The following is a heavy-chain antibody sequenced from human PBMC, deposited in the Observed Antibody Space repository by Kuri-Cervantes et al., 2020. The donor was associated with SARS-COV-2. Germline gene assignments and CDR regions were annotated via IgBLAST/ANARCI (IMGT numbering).Heavy chain of an antibody. CDR1: GFTFSNYA. Sequence: GGSLRLSCVASGFTFSNYAIHWVRQAPGKGLEWVAVIWYDGKNEYYAGSVKGRFTISRDNSRNTELLQMNILRAEDTAIYYCARGAANYYMDVWGTGTTVTVSS. CDR3: ARGAANYYMDV. D-gene: IGHD3-16*01. CDR2: IWYDGKNE. V-gene: IGHV3-33*08. J-gene: IGHJ6*03.